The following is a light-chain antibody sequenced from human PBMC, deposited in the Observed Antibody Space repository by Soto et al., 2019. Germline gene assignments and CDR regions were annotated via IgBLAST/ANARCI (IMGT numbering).Light chain of an antibody. CDR1: SSNIGAGYD. V-gene: IGLV1-40*01. J-gene: IGLJ3*02. CDR2: GNS. Sequence: QSALTQPPSVSGAPGQRVTISCTGSSSNIGAGYDVHWYQQLPGTAPKLLIYGNSNRPSGVPDRFSGSKSGTSASLAITGLQAEDEADYYCQSYDGSLSGWVFGGGTQLTV. CDR3: QSYDGSLSGWV.